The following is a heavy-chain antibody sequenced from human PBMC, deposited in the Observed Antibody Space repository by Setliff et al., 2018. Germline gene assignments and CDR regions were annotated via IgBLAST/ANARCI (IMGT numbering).Heavy chain of an antibody. CDR3: ATNLATPSDAFDI. CDR2: MXXXXXX. CDR1: GDSITSYY. V-gene: IGHV4-59*01. Sequence: SETLSLTCTLSGDSITSYYLTWIRQPPGKGLEWIGYMXXXXXXXXXXXXXSRXXXSIDTSMKSFSLRLTSVTPADTAIYYCATNLATPSDAFDIWAKEQWSPSPQ. J-gene: IGHJ3*02.